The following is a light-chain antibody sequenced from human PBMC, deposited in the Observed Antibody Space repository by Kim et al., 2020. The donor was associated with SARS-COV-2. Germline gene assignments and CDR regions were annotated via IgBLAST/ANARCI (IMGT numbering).Light chain of an antibody. V-gene: IGLV2-11*01. CDR2: DVT. CDR1: SNNIGFYNY. J-gene: IGLJ2*01. Sequence: QSALTQPRSVSGSPGQSVTISCTGASNNIGFYNYVSWYQHHPGRAPKLIIYDVTKRPSGVPDRFSGSKSGNMASLTVSGLQSEDEADYYCCSYAGDYVIFGGGTQLTVL. CDR3: CSYAGDYVI.